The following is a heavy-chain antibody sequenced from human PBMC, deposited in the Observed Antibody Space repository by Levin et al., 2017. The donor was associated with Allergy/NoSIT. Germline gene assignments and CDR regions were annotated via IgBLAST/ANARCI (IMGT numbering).Heavy chain of an antibody. CDR2: IYISGST. J-gene: IGHJ6*02. CDR3: ARSWGPSGSLWKAAPNSGMDV. Sequence: SQTLSLTCTVSGGSIHNYYWSWIRPPAGKGLEWVGRIYISGSTNYNPSLKSRVTMSVDTSKNQFSLKLNSVTAADTAVYYCARSWGPSGSLWKAAPNSGMDVWGQGTTVTVSS. V-gene: IGHV4-4*07. CDR1: GGSIHNYY. D-gene: IGHD6-13*01.